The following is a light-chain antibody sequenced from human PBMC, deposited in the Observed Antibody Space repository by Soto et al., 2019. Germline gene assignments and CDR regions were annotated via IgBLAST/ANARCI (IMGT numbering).Light chain of an antibody. CDR3: QQYGSSRWT. V-gene: IGKV3-20*01. CDR2: GAS. Sequence: EIVLTQSPGTLSLYKGERATLSCSSSQSVSSSYLAWYQQKPGQAPRLLIYGASSRATGIPDRFSGSGSGTDFTLTISRLEPEDFAVYYCQQYGSSRWTFGQGTKVDIK. J-gene: IGKJ1*01. CDR1: QSVSSSY.